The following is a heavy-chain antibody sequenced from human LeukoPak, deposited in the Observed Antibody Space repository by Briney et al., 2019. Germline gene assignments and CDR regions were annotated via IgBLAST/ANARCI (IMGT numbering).Heavy chain of an antibody. CDR3: ARAYDFWSGFDY. D-gene: IGHD3-3*01. J-gene: IGHJ4*02. CDR2: IYHSGST. CDR1: GGSISSGGYY. V-gene: IGHV4-30-2*01. Sequence: SEPLSLTCTVSGGSISSGGYYWSWIRQPPGKGLEWIGYIYHSGSTYYNPSLKSRVTISVDRSKNQFSLKLSSVTAADTAVYYCARAYDFWSGFDYWGQGTLVTVSS.